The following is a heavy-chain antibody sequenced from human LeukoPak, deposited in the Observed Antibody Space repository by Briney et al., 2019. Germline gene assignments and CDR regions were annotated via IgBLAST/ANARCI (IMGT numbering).Heavy chain of an antibody. V-gene: IGHV3-23*01. J-gene: IGHJ5*02. D-gene: IGHD5-18*01. CDR3: AKGPGYSYGPFNWFDP. CDR2: ISGSRGST. Sequence: GGSLRLSCAASGFTFSSYAMSWVRQAPGKGLEWVSAISGSRGSTYYADSVKGRFTISRDNSKNTLYLQMNSLRAEDTAVYYCAKGPGYSYGPFNWFDPWGQGTLVTVSS. CDR1: GFTFSSYA.